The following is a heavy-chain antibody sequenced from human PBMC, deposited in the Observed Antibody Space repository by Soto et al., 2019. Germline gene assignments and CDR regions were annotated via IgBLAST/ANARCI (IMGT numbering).Heavy chain of an antibody. CDR2: SYNSGS. CDR1: GASISGHF. CDR3: AINADV. J-gene: IGHJ6*02. V-gene: IGHV4-59*08. Sequence: SETLSLTCTVSGASISGHFWSWIRQPPGQGLEWIAYSYNSGSSYNPSLKSRVTISVDTSKNQLSLKLSSVIAADSATYYCAINADVWGQGTTVTVSS.